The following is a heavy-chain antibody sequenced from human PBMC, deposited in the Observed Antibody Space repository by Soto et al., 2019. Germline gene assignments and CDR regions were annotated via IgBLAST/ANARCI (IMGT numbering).Heavy chain of an antibody. CDR1: GFTFSSYS. J-gene: IGHJ4*02. CDR3: ARDGRIAIVGVPVGGLDYFEY. V-gene: IGHV3-21*01. CDR2: ISSSSSYI. D-gene: IGHD3-3*01. Sequence: PGGSLRLSCAASGFTFSSYSMNWVRQAPGKGLEWVSSISSSSSYIYYADAVKGRFTISRDNAKNSLYLQMNSLRAEDTAVYYCARDGRIAIVGVPVGGLDYFEYWGQGTLVTVSS.